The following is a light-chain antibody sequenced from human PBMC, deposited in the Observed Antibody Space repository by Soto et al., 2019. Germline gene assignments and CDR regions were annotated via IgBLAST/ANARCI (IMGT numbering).Light chain of an antibody. V-gene: IGKV3-11*01. CDR2: DAS. J-gene: IGKJ1*01. CDR3: QQRSNWLWT. CDR1: QSVSSY. Sequence: EIVLTQSPATVSLSPGERATLSCRASQSVSSYLAWYQQKPGQAPRLLIYDASNRATGIPARFSGSGSGTDFTLTISSLEPEDFAVYYCQQRSNWLWTFGQGTKVDI.